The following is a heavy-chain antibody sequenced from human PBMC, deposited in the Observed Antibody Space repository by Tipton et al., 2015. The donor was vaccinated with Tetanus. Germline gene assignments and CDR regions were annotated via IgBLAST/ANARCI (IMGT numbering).Heavy chain of an antibody. Sequence: GLVKPSETLSLICTVSGGSMNSYYWSWIRQPPGKGLEWIGYIYYTGSTNYNPSLKSGVIISLDTSKNQFSLKLTSVSAADTAVYYCARLTGHSMDVVDYYYFGMDVWGQGTKVTVSS. D-gene: IGHD2-21*01. CDR1: GGSMNSYY. V-gene: IGHV4-59*01. CDR3: ARLTGHSMDVVDYYYFGMDV. CDR2: IYYTGST. J-gene: IGHJ6*02.